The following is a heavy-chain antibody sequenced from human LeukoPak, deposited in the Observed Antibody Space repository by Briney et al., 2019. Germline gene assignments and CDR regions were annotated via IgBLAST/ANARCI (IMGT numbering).Heavy chain of an antibody. CDR1: GYSFTSHY. Sequence: ASVKVSCKASGYSFTSHYMHWVRQAPGQGLEWMGLINPSGSSTLYAQKFQGRVTMTRDMSTTTDYMDLSSLKSDDTAVYYCARVSGIAAAEYYFDYWGQGTLVTVSS. D-gene: IGHD6-13*01. CDR2: INPSGSST. V-gene: IGHV1-46*01. J-gene: IGHJ4*02. CDR3: ARVSGIAAAEYYFDY.